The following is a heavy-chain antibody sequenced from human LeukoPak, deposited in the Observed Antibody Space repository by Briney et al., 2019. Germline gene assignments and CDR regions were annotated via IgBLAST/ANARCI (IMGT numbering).Heavy chain of an antibody. CDR2: ISAYNGNT. CDR1: GYTFTSYG. CDR3: AREGDYDFWSGYYKYYFDY. D-gene: IGHD3-3*01. J-gene: IGHJ4*02. Sequence: GASVKVSCKASGYTFTSYGISWVRQAPGQGLEWMGWISAYNGNTNYAQKLQGRVTITRNTSISTAYMELSSLRSEDTAVYYCAREGDYDFWSGYYKYYFDYWGQGTLVTVSS. V-gene: IGHV1-18*01.